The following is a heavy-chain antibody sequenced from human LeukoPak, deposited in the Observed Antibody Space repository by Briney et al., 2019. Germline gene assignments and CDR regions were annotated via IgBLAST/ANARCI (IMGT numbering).Heavy chain of an antibody. CDR1: GGSFSGYY. V-gene: IGHV4-34*01. CDR2: INHSGST. Sequence: SETLSLTCAVYGGSFSGYYWSWIRQPPGKGLEWIGEINHSGSTNYNPSLKSRVTISVDTSKNQFSLKLNSVTAADTAVYYCARDLGYCGGGSCFSWFDPWGQGTLVTVSS. D-gene: IGHD2-15*01. J-gene: IGHJ5*02. CDR3: ARDLGYCGGGSCFSWFDP.